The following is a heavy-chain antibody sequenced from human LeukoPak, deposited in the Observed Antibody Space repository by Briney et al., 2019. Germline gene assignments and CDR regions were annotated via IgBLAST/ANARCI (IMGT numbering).Heavy chain of an antibody. J-gene: IGHJ2*01. CDR1: GFTFSSYA. CDR3: AKGFAGDWYFDL. D-gene: IGHD3-10*01. Sequence: PGGSLRLSCAVSGFTFSSYAMSWVRQAPGKGLEWVSGISGSGAGTYYADSVKGRFTISRDNSKNTLYLQMNSLRAEDTAVYYCAKGFAGDWYFDLWGRGTLVTVSS. V-gene: IGHV3-23*01. CDR2: ISGSGAGT.